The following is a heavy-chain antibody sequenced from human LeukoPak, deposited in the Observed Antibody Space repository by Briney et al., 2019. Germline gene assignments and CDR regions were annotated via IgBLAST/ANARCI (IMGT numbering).Heavy chain of an antibody. Sequence: GGSLRLSCAASGFTLSSNYMSWVRQAPGKGLGWVSVIYSGGSTYYTDSVKGRFTISRHNSKNTLYLQMNSLRAEDTAVYYCARAGLLYAFDIWGQGTMVTVSS. CDR1: GFTLSSNY. CDR3: ARAGLLYAFDI. J-gene: IGHJ3*02. D-gene: IGHD6-19*01. V-gene: IGHV3-53*04. CDR2: IYSGGST.